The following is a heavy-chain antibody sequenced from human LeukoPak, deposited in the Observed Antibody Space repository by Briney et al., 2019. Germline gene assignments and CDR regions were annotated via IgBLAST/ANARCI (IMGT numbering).Heavy chain of an antibody. D-gene: IGHD2-2*01. CDR3: ARDRGRGRRIVVVPAATDV. J-gene: IGHJ6*02. CDR1: GYTFTGYY. V-gene: IGHV1-2*02. Sequence: ASVKVSCKASGYTFTGYYMHWVRQAPGQGLEWMGWINPNSGGTNYAQKFQGRVTMTRDTSISTAYMELSRLRSDDTAVYYCARDRGRGRRIVVVPAATDVWGQGTTVTVSS. CDR2: INPNSGGT.